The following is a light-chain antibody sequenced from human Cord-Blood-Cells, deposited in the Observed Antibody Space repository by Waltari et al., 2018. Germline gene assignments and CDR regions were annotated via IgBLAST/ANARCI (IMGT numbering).Light chain of an antibody. Sequence: EIVLTQSPATLSLSPGERATLSCRASQSVSSYLAWYQQKPGQAPRLLISDASNRATGIPARFSGSGSGTDFTLTISSLEPEDFAVYYCQQRSNFLTFGGGTKVEIK. CDR1: QSVSSY. J-gene: IGKJ4*01. CDR2: DAS. V-gene: IGKV3-11*01. CDR3: QQRSNFLT.